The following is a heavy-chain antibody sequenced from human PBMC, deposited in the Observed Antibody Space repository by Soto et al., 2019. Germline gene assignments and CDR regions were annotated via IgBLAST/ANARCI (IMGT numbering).Heavy chain of an antibody. D-gene: IGHD3-9*01. CDR2: IIPIFGTA. J-gene: IGHJ4*02. CDR3: ARRLIPYDILTGYYDY. V-gene: IGHV1-69*13. CDR1: GGTFSSYA. Sequence: SVKVSCKASGGTFSSYAISWVRQAPGQGLEWMGGIIPIFGTANYAQKFQGRVTITADESTSTAYMELSSLRSEDTAVYYCARRLIPYDILTGYYDYWGQGTLVTVSS.